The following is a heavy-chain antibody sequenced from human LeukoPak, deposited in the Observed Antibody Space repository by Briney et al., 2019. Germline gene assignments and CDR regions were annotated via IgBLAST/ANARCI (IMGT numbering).Heavy chain of an antibody. CDR3: ARVGRFLEWGPHFDY. V-gene: IGHV1-2*02. Sequence: EASVKVSCKASGYTFIGYYMHWVRQAPGQGLECMGWINPNSGGTNYAQKFQGRVTMTRDTSISTAYMELSRLRSDDTAVYYCARVGRFLEWGPHFDYWGQGTLVTVSS. D-gene: IGHD3-3*01. CDR1: GYTFIGYY. J-gene: IGHJ4*02. CDR2: INPNSGGT.